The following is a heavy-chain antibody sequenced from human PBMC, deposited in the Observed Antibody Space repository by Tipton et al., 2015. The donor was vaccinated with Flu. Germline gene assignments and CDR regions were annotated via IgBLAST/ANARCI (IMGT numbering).Heavy chain of an antibody. D-gene: IGHD6-19*01. Sequence: TLSLTCAVYGGSFSGYYWSWIRQPPGKGLEWIGEINHSGSTNYNPSLKSRVTISVDTSKNQFSLKLSSVTAADTAVYYCARLGIAVDFDYWGQGTLVTVSP. CDR2: INHSGST. CDR1: GGSFSGYY. CDR3: ARLGIAVDFDY. J-gene: IGHJ4*02. V-gene: IGHV4-34*01.